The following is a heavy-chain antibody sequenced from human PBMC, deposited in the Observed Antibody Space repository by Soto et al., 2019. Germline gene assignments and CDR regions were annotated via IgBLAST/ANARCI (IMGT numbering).Heavy chain of an antibody. CDR1: GGSISSYY. V-gene: IGHV4-59*01. CDR2: IYYSGST. J-gene: IGHJ4*02. Sequence: SETLSLTCTVSGGSISSYYWSWIRQPPGKGLEWIGYIYYSGSTNYNPSLKSRVTISVDTSKNQFSLKLSSVTAADTAVYYCARNIPFDYWGQGTLVTVSS. CDR3: ARNIPFDY.